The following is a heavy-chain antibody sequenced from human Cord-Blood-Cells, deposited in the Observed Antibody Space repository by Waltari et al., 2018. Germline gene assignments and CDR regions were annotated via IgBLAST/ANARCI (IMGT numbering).Heavy chain of an antibody. D-gene: IGHD4-17*01. CDR1: GGSISSSSYY. CDR3: ARPTTVTTLAGWYFDL. J-gene: IGHJ2*01. V-gene: IGHV4-39*01. Sequence: QLQLQESGPGLVKPSETLSLTCTVSGGSISSSSYYWGWIRQPPGKGLEWIGSIYYSGGTYYTPSLKSRVTISVDTSKNQFSLKLSSVTAADTAVYYCARPTTVTTLAGWYFDLWGRGTLVTVSS. CDR2: IYYSGGT.